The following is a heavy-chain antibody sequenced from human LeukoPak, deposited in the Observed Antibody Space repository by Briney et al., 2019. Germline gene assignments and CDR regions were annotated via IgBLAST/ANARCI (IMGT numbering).Heavy chain of an antibody. D-gene: IGHD3-22*01. CDR3: ARDLSFYYDSSGSQRRGYYYYYGMDV. CDR1: GDSVSSNSAA. Sequence: SQTLSLTCAISGDSVSSNSAAWNWIRQSPSRGLEWLGRTYYRSKWYNDYAVSVKSRITINPDTSKNQFSLQLNSVTPEDTAVYYCARDLSFYYDSSGSQRRGYYYYYGMDVWGQGTTVTVSS. CDR2: TYYRSKWYN. V-gene: IGHV6-1*01. J-gene: IGHJ6*02.